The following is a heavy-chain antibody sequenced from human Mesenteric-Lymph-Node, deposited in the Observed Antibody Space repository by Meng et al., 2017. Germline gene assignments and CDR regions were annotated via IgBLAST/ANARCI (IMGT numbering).Heavy chain of an antibody. CDR2: INPSGGST. V-gene: IGHV1-46*01. J-gene: IGHJ6*02. CDR1: GYTFTSYY. D-gene: IGHD3-10*01. Sequence: ASVKVSCKASGYTFTSYYMHWVRQAPGQGLEWMGIINPSGGSTSYAQKFQGRVTMTRDTSTSTVYMELSSLRSEDTAVYYCARVGVLWFGELLDDGMDVWGQGTTVTVSS. CDR3: ARVGVLWFGELLDDGMDV.